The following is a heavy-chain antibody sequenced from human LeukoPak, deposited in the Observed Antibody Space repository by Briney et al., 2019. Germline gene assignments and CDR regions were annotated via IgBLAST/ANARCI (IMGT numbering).Heavy chain of an antibody. J-gene: IGHJ5*02. D-gene: IGHD3-22*01. V-gene: IGHV3-21*01. CDR2: ISSSSSYI. CDR3: ARAGGVPITGSGYPNWFDP. Sequence: GGSLRLSCAASGFTFSSCTMNWVRQAPGKGLEWVSSISSSSSYIYYADSVKGRFTISRDNAKNSLYLQMNSLRAEDTAVYYCARAGGVPITGSGYPNWFDPWGQGTLVTVSS. CDR1: GFTFSSCT.